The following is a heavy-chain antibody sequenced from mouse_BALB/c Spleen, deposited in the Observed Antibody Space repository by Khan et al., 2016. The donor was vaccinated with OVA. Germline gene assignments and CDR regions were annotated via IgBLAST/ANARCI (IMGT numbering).Heavy chain of an antibody. J-gene: IGHJ3*01. D-gene: IGHD2-14*01. CDR2: MIYTGYT. V-gene: IGHV3-8*02. CDR3: ARSTYRYAFAY. Sequence: EVQLVESGPSLVTPSQTLSPTCSVTGVSITSGYWSWIRKFPWNKLEYMGYMIYTGYTDYNPSLKSRLAIPRHTSKNQYYLQMNSVTTEDTATYYCARSTYRYAFAYWGQGTLVTVSA. CDR1: GVSITSGY.